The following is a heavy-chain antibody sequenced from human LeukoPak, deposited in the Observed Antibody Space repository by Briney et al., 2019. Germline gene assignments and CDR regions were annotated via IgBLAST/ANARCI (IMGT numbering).Heavy chain of an antibody. CDR1: GFTFSSYA. V-gene: IGHV3-33*01. CDR3: ARELEIAVAGTLGY. D-gene: IGHD6-19*01. Sequence: GGSLRLSCAASGFTFSSYAMHWVRQAPGKGLEWVAVIWYDGSNKYYADSVKGRFTISRDQSKNTLYLQMKSLRAEDTAVYYCARELEIAVAGTLGYWGQGTLVTVSS. J-gene: IGHJ4*02. CDR2: IWYDGSNK.